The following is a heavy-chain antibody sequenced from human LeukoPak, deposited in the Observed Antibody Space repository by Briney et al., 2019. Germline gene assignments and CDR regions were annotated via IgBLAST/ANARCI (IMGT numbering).Heavy chain of an antibody. J-gene: IGHJ5*02. Sequence: SETLSLTCSVAGYSIGSGYYWGWIRQSPGKGLEWIGSVYHDGSTYYNPSLKSRVTVSADTSKNQISLSLSSVTATDTAVYYCARDFFGRAAGTGNWFDPWGQGTLVTVSS. CDR3: ARDFFGRAAGTGNWFDP. CDR2: VYHDGST. CDR1: GYSIGSGYY. V-gene: IGHV4-38-2*02. D-gene: IGHD6-13*01.